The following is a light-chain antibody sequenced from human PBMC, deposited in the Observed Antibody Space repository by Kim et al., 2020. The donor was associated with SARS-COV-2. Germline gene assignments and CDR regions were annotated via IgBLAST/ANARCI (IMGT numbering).Light chain of an antibody. J-gene: IGKJ4*01. V-gene: IGKV3-11*01. CDR2: DAS. CDR3: QHRSNWLT. Sequence: SLSPGVRAALSCRASQSVSSYLAWYQQKPGQAPRLLIYDASNRATGIPARFSGSGSGTDFTLTISSLEPEDFAVYYCQHRSNWLTFGGGTKVDIK. CDR1: QSVSSY.